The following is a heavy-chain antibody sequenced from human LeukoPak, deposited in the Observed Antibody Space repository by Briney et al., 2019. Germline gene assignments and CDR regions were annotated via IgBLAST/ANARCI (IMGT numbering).Heavy chain of an antibody. CDR2: ISGSGGST. V-gene: IGHV3-23*01. Sequence: PGGSLRLSCAASGFTFSSYGMSWVRQAPGKGLEWVSAISGSGGSTYYADSVKGRFTISRDNSKNTLYLQMNSLRAEDTAVYYCAKSNSGWYGYFDYWGQGTLVTVSS. D-gene: IGHD6-19*01. J-gene: IGHJ4*02. CDR3: AKSNSGWYGYFDY. CDR1: GFTFSSYG.